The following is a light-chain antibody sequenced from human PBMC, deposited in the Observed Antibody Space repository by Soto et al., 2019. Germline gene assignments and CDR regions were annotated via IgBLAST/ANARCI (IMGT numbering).Light chain of an antibody. Sequence: QSSVTQPXSVSGSPGQSITISCTGTSSDVGGYDYVSWYQHHPGKAPKLTIYEVSNRPSGVSNRFSGSKSGNTASLTISGLQAEDEAEYYCSSYTSSSTDVFGTGTKVTVL. CDR3: SSYTSSSTDV. J-gene: IGLJ1*01. CDR1: SSDVGGYDY. CDR2: EVS. V-gene: IGLV2-14*01.